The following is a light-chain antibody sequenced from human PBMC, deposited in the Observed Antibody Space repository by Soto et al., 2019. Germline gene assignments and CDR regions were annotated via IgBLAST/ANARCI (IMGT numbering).Light chain of an antibody. V-gene: IGLV2-14*01. J-gene: IGLJ1*01. CDR1: SSDVGGYNY. Sequence: QSALTQPASVSGSPGQSITIFCTGTSSDVGGYNYVSWYQQHPGKAPKLMISEVRNRHSGVSHRVSGSKSGNTASLTISGLQAEDEADYYCSSYTSSSIDYVFGTGNKVTVL. CDR3: SSYTSSSIDYV. CDR2: EVR.